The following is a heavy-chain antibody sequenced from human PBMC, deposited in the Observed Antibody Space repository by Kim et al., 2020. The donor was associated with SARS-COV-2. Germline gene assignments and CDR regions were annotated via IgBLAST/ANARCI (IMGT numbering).Heavy chain of an antibody. CDR1: GGSFSGYY. V-gene: IGHV4-34*01. CDR3: ARAYYYDSSGYYTYYFDY. J-gene: IGHJ4*02. D-gene: IGHD3-22*01. Sequence: SETLSLTCAVYGGSFSGYYWSWIRQPPGKGLEWIGEINHSGSTNYNPSLKSRVTISVDTSKNQFSLKLSSVTAADTAVYYCARAYYYDSSGYYTYYFDYWGQGTLVTVSS. CDR2: INHSGST.